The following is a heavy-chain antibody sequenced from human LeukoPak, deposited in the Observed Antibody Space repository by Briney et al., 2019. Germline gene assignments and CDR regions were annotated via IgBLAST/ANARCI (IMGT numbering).Heavy chain of an antibody. CDR2: IGSSSSYI. V-gene: IGHV3-21*01. J-gene: IGHJ4*02. CDR1: GFTFSGYS. CDR3: ARTYVWGSTPGDY. D-gene: IGHD3-16*01. Sequence: GGSLRLSCAASGFTFSGYSMNWVRQAPGKGLEWVSSIGSSSSYIYYADSVKGRFTISRDNAKSSLYLQMNSLRAEDTAVYYCARTYVWGSTPGDYWGQGTLVTVSS.